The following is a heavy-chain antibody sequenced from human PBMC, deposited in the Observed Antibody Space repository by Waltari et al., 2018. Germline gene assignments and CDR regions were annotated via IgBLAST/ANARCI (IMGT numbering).Heavy chain of an antibody. Sequence: KKPGSSVKVSCKASGGTFSSYAISWVRQAPGQGLEWMGGIIPIFGTANYAQKFQGRVTITADESTSTAYMELSSLRSEDTAVYYCVSYCYDSSGYPGTDYWGQGTLVTVSS. V-gene: IGHV1-69*01. D-gene: IGHD3-22*01. J-gene: IGHJ4*02. CDR3: VSYCYDSSGYPGTDY. CDR1: GGTFSSYA. CDR2: IIPIFGTA.